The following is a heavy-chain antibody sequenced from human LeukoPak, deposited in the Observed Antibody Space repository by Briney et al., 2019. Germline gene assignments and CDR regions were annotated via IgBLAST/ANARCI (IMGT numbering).Heavy chain of an antibody. CDR3: ARARRRFDP. CDR1: GGSISSYY. CDR2: IYYSGST. V-gene: IGHV4-59*12. Sequence: SETLSLTCTVPGGSISSYYWSWIRQPPGKGLEWIGYIYYSGSTNYNPSLKSRVTISVDTSKNQFSLKLSSVTAADTAVYYCARARRRFDPWGQGTLVTVSS. J-gene: IGHJ5*02.